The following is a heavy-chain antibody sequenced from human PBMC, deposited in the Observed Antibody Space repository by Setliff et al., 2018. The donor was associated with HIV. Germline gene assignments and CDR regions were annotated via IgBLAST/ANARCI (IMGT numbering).Heavy chain of an antibody. CDR2: IISMLDIT. CDR3: AGPRGDEAFDI. J-gene: IGHJ3*02. D-gene: IGHD3-10*01. V-gene: IGHV1-69*10. CDR1: GGTSSTHA. Sequence: GASVKVSCKASGGTSSTHAMNWVRQAPGQGLEWMGQIISMLDITTYAQQLQGRVTITADESTSTFYMELSSLRSADTAVYYCAGPRGDEAFDIWGQGTKVTVSS.